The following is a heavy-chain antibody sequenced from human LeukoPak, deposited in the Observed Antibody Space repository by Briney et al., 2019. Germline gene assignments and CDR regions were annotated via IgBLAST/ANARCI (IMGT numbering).Heavy chain of an antibody. CDR2: INPNSGGT. Sequence: ASVKVSCKASGYTFTDYYMHWVRQAPGQGLEWMGWINPNSGGTNYAQKFQGRVTMTRDTSISTAYMELSRLRSDDTAVYYCARGGGPYYDFWSGYPQKWFDPWGQGTLVTVSS. CDR3: ARGGGPYYDFWSGYPQKWFDP. J-gene: IGHJ5*02. V-gene: IGHV1-2*02. CDR1: GYTFTDYY. D-gene: IGHD3-3*01.